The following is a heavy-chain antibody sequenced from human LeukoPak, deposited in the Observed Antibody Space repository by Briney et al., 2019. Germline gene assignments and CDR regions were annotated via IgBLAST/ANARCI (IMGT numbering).Heavy chain of an antibody. J-gene: IGHJ4*02. CDR1: GGSISSSSYY. CDR3: ARDGISYGIDY. CDR2: IYYSGST. D-gene: IGHD5-18*01. Sequence: SETLSLTCTVSGGSISSSSYYWGWIRQPPGKGLEWIGSIYYSGSTYYNPSLKSRVTISVDTSENQFSLKLTSVTAADTAVYYCARDGISYGIDYWGQGTLVTVSS. V-gene: IGHV4-39*07.